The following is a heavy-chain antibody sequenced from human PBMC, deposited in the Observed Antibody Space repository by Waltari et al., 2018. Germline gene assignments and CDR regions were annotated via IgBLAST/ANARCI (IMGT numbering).Heavy chain of an antibody. CDR1: GGSISSYY. J-gene: IGHJ4*02. CDR2: IYYSGST. V-gene: IGHV4-59*01. CDR3: AREAFYDFWSGYSPGYFDY. D-gene: IGHD3-3*01. Sequence: QVQLQESGTGLVKPSETLSLTCTVSGGSISSYYWSWIRQPPGKGLEWIGYIYYSGSTIYNPFPKSRFTISVDTSKNQFSLKLSSVTAADTAVYYCAREAFYDFWSGYSPGYFDYWGQGTLVTVSS.